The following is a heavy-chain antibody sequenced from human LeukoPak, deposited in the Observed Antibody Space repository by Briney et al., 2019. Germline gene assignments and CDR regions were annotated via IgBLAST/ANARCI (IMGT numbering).Heavy chain of an antibody. CDR3: ASGYRFGN. CDR2: INPNSGAP. Sequence: ASVKVSCKASEYTFTGYYMHWVRPAPGQGLEWMGWINPNSGAPDYAQNFQGRVTLTRDTSISTAYMELSRLRSDDTAVYYCASGYRFGNWGQGTLVTVSS. J-gene: IGHJ4*02. D-gene: IGHD5-18*01. V-gene: IGHV1-2*02. CDR1: EYTFTGYY.